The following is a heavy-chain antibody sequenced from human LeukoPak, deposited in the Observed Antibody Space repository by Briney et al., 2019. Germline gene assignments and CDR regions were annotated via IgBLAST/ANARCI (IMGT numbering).Heavy chain of an antibody. J-gene: IGHJ4*02. CDR2: FDPEDGET. CDR1: GYTLTELS. Sequence: ASVKVSCKVSGYTLTELSMHGVRQAPGKGLEWMGGFDPEDGETIYAQKFQGRVTMTEDTSTDTAYMELSSLRSEDTAVYYCATVAAAGTFLFDYWGQGTLVTVSS. V-gene: IGHV1-24*01. CDR3: ATVAAAGTFLFDY. D-gene: IGHD6-13*01.